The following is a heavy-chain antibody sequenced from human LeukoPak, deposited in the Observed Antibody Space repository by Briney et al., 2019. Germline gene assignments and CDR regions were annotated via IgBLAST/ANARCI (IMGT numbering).Heavy chain of an antibody. Sequence: GGSLRLSCAASGFTFDDYGMSWVRQAPGKGLEWVGFTWNHGNDQDYADSVKGRFTISRDNSKNTLYLQMNSLRAEDTAVYYCAKDSGGGDCAFDYWGQGTLVTVSS. D-gene: IGHD2-21*02. CDR2: TWNHGNDQ. CDR1: GFTFDDYG. CDR3: AKDSGGGDCAFDY. V-gene: IGHV3-30*02. J-gene: IGHJ4*02.